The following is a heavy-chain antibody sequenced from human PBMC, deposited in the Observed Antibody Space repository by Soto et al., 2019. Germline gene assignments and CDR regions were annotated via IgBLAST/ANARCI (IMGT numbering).Heavy chain of an antibody. CDR3: AKIDFRNSYYGLDV. CDR1: GFTFGTYA. V-gene: IGHV3-23*01. J-gene: IGHJ6*02. Sequence: PXGALVVACSASGFTFGTYAMSRVCQALGKGLEWVTSISGSDGTRYYADSVKGRFSIFRDKSKNTLYLEMNSLRAEDTDIYYCAKIDFRNSYYGLDVWGQGTKVTV. D-gene: IGHD3-3*01. CDR2: ISGSDGTR.